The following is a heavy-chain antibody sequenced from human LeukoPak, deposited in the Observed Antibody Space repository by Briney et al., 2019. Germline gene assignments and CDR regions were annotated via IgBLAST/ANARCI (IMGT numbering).Heavy chain of an antibody. CDR3: ARPILEWLTFDY. J-gene: IGHJ4*02. CDR1: GYTFTGYY. Sequence: ASVKVSCKASGYTFTGYYMHWVRQAPGKGLEWMGWINPNSGGTNYAQKFQGRVTMTRDTSISTAYMEPSRLRSDDTAVYYCARPILEWLTFDYWGQGTLVTVSS. V-gene: IGHV1-2*02. D-gene: IGHD3-3*01. CDR2: INPNSGGT.